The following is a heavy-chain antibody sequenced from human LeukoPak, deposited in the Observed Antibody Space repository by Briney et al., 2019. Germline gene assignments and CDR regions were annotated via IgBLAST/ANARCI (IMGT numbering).Heavy chain of an antibody. Sequence: AASVKVSCKASGGTFSSYAISWVRQAPGQGLEWMGGVIPIFGTANYAQKFRGRVTITADESTSTAYMELSSLRSEDTAVYYCARDLYYDTKRKGLDYWGQGTLVTVSS. CDR3: ARDLYYDTKRKGLDY. J-gene: IGHJ4*02. CDR2: VIPIFGTA. V-gene: IGHV1-69*13. CDR1: GGTFSSYA. D-gene: IGHD3-22*01.